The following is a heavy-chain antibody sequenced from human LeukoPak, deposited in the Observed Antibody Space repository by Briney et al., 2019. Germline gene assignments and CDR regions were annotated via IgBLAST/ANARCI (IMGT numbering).Heavy chain of an antibody. Sequence: GGALRLSCAASGVTVSSNFMSWVRQAPGEGGGRGLVIYSGGSTYYAEPMKGRVTISRDNYTLYLQMNSLRAEDTAVYYCARMGPTVGPLWGQGTLVTVSS. CDR1: GVTVSSNF. V-gene: IGHV3-53*01. CDR3: ARMGPTVGPL. J-gene: IGHJ1*01. CDR2: IYSGGST. D-gene: IGHD4-23*01.